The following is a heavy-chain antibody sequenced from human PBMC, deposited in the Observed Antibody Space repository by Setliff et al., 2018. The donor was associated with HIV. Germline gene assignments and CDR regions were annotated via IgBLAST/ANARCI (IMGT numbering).Heavy chain of an antibody. V-gene: IGHV1-2*06. CDR2: INPNTGGT. CDR1: GYTFTGYC. CDR3: ARDDEMGTVTEHYYYGMGV. D-gene: IGHD4-4*01. Sequence: AASVKVSCKTSGYTFTGYCIHWVRQVPGQGLEWMGRINPNTGGTDYAQKFQGRVTMTGDTSISTAYMELNRLRSDDTAVYYCARDDEMGTVTEHYYYGMGVWGQGTTVTVSS. J-gene: IGHJ6*02.